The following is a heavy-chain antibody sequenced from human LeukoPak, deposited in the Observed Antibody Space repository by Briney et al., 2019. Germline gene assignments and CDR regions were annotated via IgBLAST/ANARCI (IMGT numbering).Heavy chain of an antibody. J-gene: IGHJ4*02. D-gene: IGHD2-2*01. CDR1: GFTFSSYA. Sequence: GGSLRLSCAASGFTFSSYAMNWVRQAPGKGLEWVSIIRGSGGSTYYADSVKGRFTISRDNSKNTLYLQMNSLRADDTATYYCAKGVVSVATRGGFDYWGQGTLVIVSS. V-gene: IGHV3-23*01. CDR2: IRGSGGST. CDR3: AKGVVSVATRGGFDY.